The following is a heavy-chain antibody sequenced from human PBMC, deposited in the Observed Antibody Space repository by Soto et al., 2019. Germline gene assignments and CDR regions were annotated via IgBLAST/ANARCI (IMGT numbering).Heavy chain of an antibody. CDR3: ARRRGYSYGLDY. Sequence: PSETLSLTCAVYGGSFSGYYWSWIRQPPGKGLEWIGEINHSGSTNYNPSLKSRVTISVDTSKNQFSLKLSSVTAADTAVYYCARRRGYSYGLDYWGQGTRVTVSS. J-gene: IGHJ4*02. CDR1: GGSFSGYY. V-gene: IGHV4-34*01. D-gene: IGHD5-18*01. CDR2: INHSGST.